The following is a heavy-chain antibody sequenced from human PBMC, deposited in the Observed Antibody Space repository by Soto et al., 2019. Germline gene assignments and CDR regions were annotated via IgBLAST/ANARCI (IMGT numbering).Heavy chain of an antibody. D-gene: IGHD6-19*01. V-gene: IGHV1-2*04. CDR1: GYTFTGYY. CDR2: INPNSGGT. J-gene: IGHJ6*02. Sequence: QVQLVQSGAEVKKPGASVKVSCKASGYTFTGYYMRWVRQAPGQGLEWMGWINPNSGGTNYAQKFQGWVTMTRDTSISTAYMELSRLRSDDTAVYYCARDLRVGSGASVIYYYYGMDVWGQGTTVTVSS. CDR3: ARDLRVGSGASVIYYYYGMDV.